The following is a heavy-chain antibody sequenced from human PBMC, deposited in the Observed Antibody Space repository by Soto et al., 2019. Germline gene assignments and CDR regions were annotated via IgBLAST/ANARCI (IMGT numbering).Heavy chain of an antibody. J-gene: IGHJ4*02. Sequence: ASVAVSWTSPVYTFNSYYMHWVRQAPGQRLEWMGGIIALTGNTKYSQKFQGRVTITGDESSSTAHMELSSLRSDDTAVYSCASGPGSDSYYYYWVLGTLVTGSS. D-gene: IGHD4-4*01. CDR2: IIALTGNT. CDR3: ASGPGSDSYYYY. V-gene: IGHV1-3*01. CDR1: VYTFNSYY.